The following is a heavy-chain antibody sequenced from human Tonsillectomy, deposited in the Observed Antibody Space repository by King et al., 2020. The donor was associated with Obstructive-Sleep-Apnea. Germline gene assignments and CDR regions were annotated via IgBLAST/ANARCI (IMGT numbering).Heavy chain of an antibody. CDR1: GDSVSSSSYF. V-gene: IGHV4-39*07. Sequence: QLQESGPGLVKPSETLSVTCTVSGDSVSSSSYFWGWIRQPPGKGLEWIGKIYYSGSTYYNPSLKSRLTISVDTSKNEFSLKLRSVTAADTAVYYCARDPGGPNDGLDIWGQGTMVFVSS. CDR3: ARDPGGPNDGLDI. CDR2: IYYSGST. J-gene: IGHJ3*02. D-gene: IGHD1-14*01.